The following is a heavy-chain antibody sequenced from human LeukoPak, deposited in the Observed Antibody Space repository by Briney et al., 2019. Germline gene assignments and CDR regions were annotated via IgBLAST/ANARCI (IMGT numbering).Heavy chain of an antibody. V-gene: IGHV4-30-2*01. CDR3: ARGGRWLQLRGWFDP. D-gene: IGHD5-24*01. CDR2: IYHSGST. CDR1: GGSISSGGYS. J-gene: IGHJ5*02. Sequence: PSETLSLTCAVSGGSISSGGYSWSWIRQPPGKGLEWIGYIYHSGSTYYNPSLKSRVTISVDTSKNQFSLKLSSVTAADTAVYYCARGGRWLQLRGWFDPWGQGTLVTVSS.